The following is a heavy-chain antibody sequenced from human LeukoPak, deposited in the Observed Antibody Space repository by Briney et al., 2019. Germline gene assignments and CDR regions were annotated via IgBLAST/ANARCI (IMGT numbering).Heavy chain of an antibody. CDR1: VESFSGYY. CDR2: INHSGST. CDR3: ARGGHPLPSN. V-gene: IGHV4-34*01. Sequence: SETLSLTWAVYVESFSGYYWSWIRKPPWKGLEWIGEINHSGSTNYNPSLKSRVTISVDTSKNQFSLKLSSVTAADTAVYYCARGGHPLPSNWGQGTLVTVSS. J-gene: IGHJ4*02.